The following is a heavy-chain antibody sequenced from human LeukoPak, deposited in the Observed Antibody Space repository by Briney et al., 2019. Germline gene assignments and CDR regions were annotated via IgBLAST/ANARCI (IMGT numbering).Heavy chain of an antibody. Sequence: SETLSLTCTVSGVSISNYYWSWIRQPPGKGLEWIGYIYYSGSTNYNPSLQSRATISVDPSKSQFSLRLSSVTAADTAVSYCARDYFGSGFFDYWGQGILVTVSS. V-gene: IGHV4-59*01. CDR2: IYYSGST. CDR3: ARDYFGSGFFDY. CDR1: GVSISNYY. J-gene: IGHJ4*02. D-gene: IGHD3-10*01.